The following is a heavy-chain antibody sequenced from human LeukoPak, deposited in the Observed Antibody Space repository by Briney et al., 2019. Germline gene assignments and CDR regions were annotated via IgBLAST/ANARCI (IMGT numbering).Heavy chain of an antibody. J-gene: IGHJ3*02. V-gene: IGHV4-59*01. D-gene: IGHD2-2*02. CDR2: IYYSGST. CDR3: AIADIVVVPAAIRGAFDI. Sequence: PSETLSLTCSVSGGSISSYYWSWLRQPPGKGLAWVGYIYYSGSTNYNPSLKSRVTISVDTSKNQFSLKLSSVTAADTAVYYCAIADIVVVPAAIRGAFDIWGQGTMVTVSS. CDR1: GGSISSYY.